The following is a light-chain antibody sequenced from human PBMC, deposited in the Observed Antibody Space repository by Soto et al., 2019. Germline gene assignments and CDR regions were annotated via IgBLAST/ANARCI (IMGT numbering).Light chain of an antibody. CDR1: QSISSW. CDR3: QQYNSYWT. J-gene: IGKJ1*01. V-gene: IGKV1-5*03. Sequence: DIQMTQSPSTLSASVGDRVTITCRASQSISSWLAWYQQKPGKAPKLRIYKASSLESGVPSRFSGSGSGTDFTLTISSLLPDDFATYYCQQYNSYWTFGQGTKVEIK. CDR2: KAS.